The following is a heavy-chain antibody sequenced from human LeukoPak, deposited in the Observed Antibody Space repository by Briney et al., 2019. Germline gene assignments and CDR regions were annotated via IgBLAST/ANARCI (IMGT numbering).Heavy chain of an antibody. V-gene: IGHV4-59*08. Sequence: SETLSLTCTVSGGSISSYYWSWIRQPPGKGLEWIGYIYYSGSTNYNPSLKSRVTISVDTSKNQFSLKLSSVTAADTAVYYCARRGGWSSFDAFDIWGQGTMVTVSS. CDR1: GGSISSYY. CDR3: ARRGGWSSFDAFDI. J-gene: IGHJ3*02. CDR2: IYYSGST. D-gene: IGHD6-19*01.